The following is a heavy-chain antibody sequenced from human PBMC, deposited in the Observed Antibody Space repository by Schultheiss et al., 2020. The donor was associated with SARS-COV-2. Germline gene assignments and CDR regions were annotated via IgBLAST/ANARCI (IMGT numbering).Heavy chain of an antibody. CDR2: INPNSGGT. CDR1: GYTFTGYY. CDR3: AREGDFWSGYRKPYWYFDL. Sequence: ASVKVSCKASGYTFTGYYMHWVRQAPGQGLEWMGWINPNSGGTNYAQKFQGRVTMTRDTSISTAYMELSRLRSDDTAVYYCAREGDFWSGYRKPYWYFDLWSRGTLVTVSS. J-gene: IGHJ2*01. D-gene: IGHD3-3*01. V-gene: IGHV1-2*02.